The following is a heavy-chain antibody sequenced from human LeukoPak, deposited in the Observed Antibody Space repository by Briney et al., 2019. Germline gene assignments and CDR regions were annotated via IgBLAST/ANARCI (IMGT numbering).Heavy chain of an antibody. CDR2: INPNSGGT. Sequence: ASVKVSCKASGYTFTGYYMHWVRQAPGQGLEWMGWINPNSGGTNYAQKFQGRVAMTRDTSISTAYMELSRLRSDDTAVYYCARAIADPDAFDIWGQGTMVTVSS. J-gene: IGHJ3*02. CDR3: ARAIADPDAFDI. D-gene: IGHD6-13*01. V-gene: IGHV1-2*02. CDR1: GYTFTGYY.